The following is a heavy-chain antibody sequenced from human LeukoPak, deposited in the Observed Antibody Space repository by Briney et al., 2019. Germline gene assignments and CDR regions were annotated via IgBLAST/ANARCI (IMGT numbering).Heavy chain of an antibody. V-gene: IGHV1-2*02. CDR1: GFTFTDHY. D-gene: IGHD3-3*01. Sequence: ASVKVSCKASGFTFTDHYIHWVRLAPGQGLEWRGYINPHSGVTSFPQKFRGRVTLTTYTSISAAYMELSSLISDDTAIYYCVRESKQLLTKNFLPWGQGELVTVSS. CDR3: VRESKQLLTKNFLP. CDR2: INPHSGVT. J-gene: IGHJ5*02.